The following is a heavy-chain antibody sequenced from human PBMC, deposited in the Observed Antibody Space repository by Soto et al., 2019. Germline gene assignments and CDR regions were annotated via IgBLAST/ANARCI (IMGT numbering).Heavy chain of an antibody. CDR2: IIPIFGTA. V-gene: IGHV1-69*13. J-gene: IGHJ3*02. CDR1: GVTFSSYA. CDR3: ARDGDLTIFGRDDAFDI. Sequence: GASVKVSCKASGVTFSSYAISWVRQAPGQGLEWMGGIIPIFGTANYAQKFQGRVTITADESTSTAYMELSSLRSEDTAVYYCARDGDLTIFGRDDAFDIWGQGTMVTVSS. D-gene: IGHD3-3*01.